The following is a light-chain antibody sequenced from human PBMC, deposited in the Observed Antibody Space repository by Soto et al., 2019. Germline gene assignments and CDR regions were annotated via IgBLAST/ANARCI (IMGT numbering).Light chain of an antibody. Sequence: DIVMTQSPDSLAVSLGERATINCKSSQSVLYSSSNKNYLAWYQQKPGQPPKLLIYWASTRESGVPDRFSGSGSGTHFTLTISSLQAEDVAVYYCQQYYSTRTFGQGTKVEIK. CDR2: WAS. CDR3: QQYYSTRT. J-gene: IGKJ1*01. V-gene: IGKV4-1*01. CDR1: QSVLYSSSNKNY.